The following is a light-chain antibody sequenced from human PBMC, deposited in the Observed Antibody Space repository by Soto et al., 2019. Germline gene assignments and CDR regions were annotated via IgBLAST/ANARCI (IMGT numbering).Light chain of an antibody. CDR3: LQCYSYPWT. CDR2: RAS. Sequence: DIQMTQSPSTLSASAGDRVTITCRDSRSISSYLAWYQQRPGKPPKLLVYRASSLESGVPSRFSGSGYGTEFTLTISSLQPDDFAAYYCLQCYSYPWTFGQGTKVDIK. V-gene: IGKV1-5*03. CDR1: RSISSY. J-gene: IGKJ1*01.